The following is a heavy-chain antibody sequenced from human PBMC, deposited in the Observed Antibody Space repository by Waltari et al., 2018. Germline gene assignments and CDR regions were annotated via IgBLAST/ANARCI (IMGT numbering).Heavy chain of an antibody. J-gene: IGHJ6*03. Sequence: QVQLQESGPGLVKPSETLSLTCTVSGGPISRYYWSWIRQPPGKGLELIGYIYASGSTNYNPSLKSRVTISVDTSKNQFSLKLSSVTAADTAVYYCARGSMVVAATRYYYYYYMDVWGKGTTVTVSS. CDR3: ARGSMVVAATRYYYYYYMDV. CDR2: IYASGST. CDR1: GGPISRYY. D-gene: IGHD2-15*01. V-gene: IGHV4-4*09.